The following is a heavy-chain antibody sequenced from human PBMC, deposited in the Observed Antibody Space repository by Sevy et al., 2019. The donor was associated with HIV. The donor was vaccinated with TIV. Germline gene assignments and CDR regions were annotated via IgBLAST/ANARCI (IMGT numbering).Heavy chain of an antibody. D-gene: IGHD2-15*01. CDR2: ISHSSTTI. CDR3: ARAPPYSGLDY. J-gene: IGHJ4*02. V-gene: IGHV3-48*01. Sequence: GGSLRLSCAASGFTFSSYSMNWGRQAPGKGLEWVSYISHSSTTIYYAVSVKGRFTISRDTAKNSLYLQMHSLRAEDTAVYYCARAPPYSGLDYWGRGTLVTVSS. CDR1: GFTFSSYS.